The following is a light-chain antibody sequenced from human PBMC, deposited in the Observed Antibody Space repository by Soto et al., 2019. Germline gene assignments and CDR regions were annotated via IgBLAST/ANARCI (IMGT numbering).Light chain of an antibody. Sequence: QSALTQPASVSGSPGQSITISCTGTSTYNLVSWYQHHPGKAPKLMIYEGSNRPSGIFNRFSGSKSGNTASLTISGLQAEDEADYYCSSYAGAVVFGAGTTLTVL. CDR2: EGS. V-gene: IGLV2-23*01. CDR1: STYNL. CDR3: SSYAGAVV. J-gene: IGLJ2*01.